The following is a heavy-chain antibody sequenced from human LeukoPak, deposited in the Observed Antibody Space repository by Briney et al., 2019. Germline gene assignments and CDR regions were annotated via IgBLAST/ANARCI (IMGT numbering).Heavy chain of an antibody. V-gene: IGHV6-1*01. D-gene: IGHD6-13*01. CDR1: GDSVSSNSAA. CDR3: ARGSYTSTWF. J-gene: IGHJ4*02. CDR2: TYYRSKWYT. Sequence: SQTLSLTCAISGDSVSSNSAAWSWIRQSPSRGLEWVGRTYYRSKWYTEYAVSVKSRITINPDTSKNQFSLQLNSVTPEDTAVCYCARGSYTSTWFWGQGTLVTVSS.